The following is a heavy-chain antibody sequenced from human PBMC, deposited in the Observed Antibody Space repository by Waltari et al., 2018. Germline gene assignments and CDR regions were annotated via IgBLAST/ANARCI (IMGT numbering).Heavy chain of an antibody. Sequence: EVQLVESGGGLVQPGGSLRLSCAASGFTVGWGFISWVRQAPLKGLEWVSVIYSGGTTYSADSVKGRFSIYRDNSRNTVDLEMSSLRPEDSGVYYCARAPDSSSWRFGLDVWGQGTTVTVSS. CDR1: GFTVGWGF. V-gene: IGHV3-66*02. CDR3: ARAPDSSSWRFGLDV. J-gene: IGHJ6*02. D-gene: IGHD6-13*01. CDR2: IYSGGTT.